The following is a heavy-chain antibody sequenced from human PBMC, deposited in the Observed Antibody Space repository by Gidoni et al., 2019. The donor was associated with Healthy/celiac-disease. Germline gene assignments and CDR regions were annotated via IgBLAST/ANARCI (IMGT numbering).Heavy chain of an antibody. D-gene: IGHD2-2*02. Sequence: QLQLQESGPGLVKPSETLSLTCTVPGVSIRSSSYYWGWLRQPPGKGLEWIGSIYYSGSTYYNPSLKSRVTISVDTSKNQFSLKLSSVTAADTAVYYCARQGCSSTSCYTRKGYFDLWGRGTLVTVSS. CDR3: ARQGCSSTSCYTRKGYFDL. V-gene: IGHV4-39*01. CDR2: IYYSGST. CDR1: GVSIRSSSYY. J-gene: IGHJ2*01.